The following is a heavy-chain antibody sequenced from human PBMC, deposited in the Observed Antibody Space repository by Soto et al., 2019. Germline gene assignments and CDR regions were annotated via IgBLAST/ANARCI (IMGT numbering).Heavy chain of an antibody. CDR3: ARGYCSSTSCPPGGMDV. D-gene: IGHD2-2*01. CDR2: IIPIFGTA. CDR1: GGTFSSYA. V-gene: IGHV1-69*06. Sequence: GASVKVSCKASGGTFSSYAISWVRQAPGEGLEWMGGIIPIFGTANYAQKFQGRVTITADKSTSTAYMELSSLRSEDTAVYYCARGYCSSTSCPPGGMDVWGQRTTVTVSS. J-gene: IGHJ6*02.